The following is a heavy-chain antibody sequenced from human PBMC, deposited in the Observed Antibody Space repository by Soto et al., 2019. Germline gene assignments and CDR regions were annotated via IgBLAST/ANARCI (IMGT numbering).Heavy chain of an antibody. Sequence: VQLLESGGGLVQPGGSLRLSCAASGFTFSGSAMTWVRQAPGKWLEYVSSITSSGSEVFHAASVKGRFTMSRDNSQNMLYLQMNSLRAEDTAVYYCAKEGYDRGWYLDAWGQGALVTVSS. CDR3: AKEGYDRGWYLDA. D-gene: IGHD6-19*01. J-gene: IGHJ4*02. V-gene: IGHV3-23*01. CDR1: GFTFSGSA. CDR2: ITSSGSEV.